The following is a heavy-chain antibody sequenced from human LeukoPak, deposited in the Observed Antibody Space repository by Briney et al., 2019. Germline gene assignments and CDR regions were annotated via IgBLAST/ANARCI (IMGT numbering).Heavy chain of an antibody. D-gene: IGHD3-22*01. J-gene: IGHJ4*02. CDR3: AQGGSSGYYSYYFDY. Sequence: GGSLRLSCAASGFTFSSYAMHWVRQAPGKGLEWVAVISYDGSNKYYADSVKGRFTISRDNSKNTLYLQMDSLRAEDTAVYYCAQGGSSGYYSYYFDYWAREPWSPSPQ. CDR1: GFTFSSYA. V-gene: IGHV3-30-3*01. CDR2: ISYDGSNK.